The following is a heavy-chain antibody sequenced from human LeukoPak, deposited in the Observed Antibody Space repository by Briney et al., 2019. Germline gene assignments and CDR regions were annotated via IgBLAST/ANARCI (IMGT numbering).Heavy chain of an antibody. J-gene: IGHJ3*02. CDR1: GYTFTSYG. Sequence: GASVKVSCKASGYTFTSYGISRVRQAPGQGLEWMGWISAYNGNTNYAQKLQGRVTMTTDTSTSTAYMELRSLRSDDTAVYYCARDRIVGAADAFDIWGQGTMVTVSS. V-gene: IGHV1-18*01. CDR2: ISAYNGNT. CDR3: ARDRIVGAADAFDI. D-gene: IGHD1-26*01.